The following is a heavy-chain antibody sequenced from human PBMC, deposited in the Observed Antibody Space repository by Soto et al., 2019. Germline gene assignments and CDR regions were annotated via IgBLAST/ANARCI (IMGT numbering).Heavy chain of an antibody. CDR3: ASCMSRGLSQYNWLDS. D-gene: IGHD3-10*01. J-gene: IGHJ5*01. Sequence: QVQLVQSGAEVKKPGSSVKVSCKAPGGTFSSYAITWVRQAPGQGLEWVGGVIPVFGTINYAQKFQGRATITADGSTTTAYMELSSLRSDDTAVYYCASCMSRGLSQYNWLDSWGQGTLVTVSS. CDR1: GGTFSSYA. CDR2: VIPVFGTI. V-gene: IGHV1-69*01.